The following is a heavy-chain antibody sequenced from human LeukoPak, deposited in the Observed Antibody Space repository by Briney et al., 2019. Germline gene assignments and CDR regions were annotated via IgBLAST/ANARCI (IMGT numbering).Heavy chain of an antibody. CDR2: INHSGST. V-gene: IGHV4-34*01. J-gene: IGHJ2*01. CDR3: ARVEMATPPRHFDL. D-gene: IGHD5-24*01. CDR1: GGSFSGYY. Sequence: SETLSLTCAVYGGSFSGYYWSWIRQPPGKGLDWIGEINHSGSTNYNPSLKSRVTISVDTSKNQFSLKLSSVTAADTAVYYCARVEMATPPRHFDLWGRGTLVTVSS.